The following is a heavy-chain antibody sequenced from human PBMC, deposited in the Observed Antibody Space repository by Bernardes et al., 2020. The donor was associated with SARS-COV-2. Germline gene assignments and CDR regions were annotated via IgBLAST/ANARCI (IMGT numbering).Heavy chain of an antibody. D-gene: IGHD3-10*01. V-gene: IGHV3-23*01. J-gene: IGHJ5*02. CDR3: ARRYGSGGYNWFDP. CDR1: EFTLSNYA. Sequence: GGSLRLSCAASEFTLSNYAMTWVRQAPGKGLEWVSTISSSGGSTFYADSVKGRFTISRDTSKNTLYLQMNSLRADDTAVYYCARRYGSGGYNWFDPWGQGTLVTVSS. CDR2: ISSSGGST.